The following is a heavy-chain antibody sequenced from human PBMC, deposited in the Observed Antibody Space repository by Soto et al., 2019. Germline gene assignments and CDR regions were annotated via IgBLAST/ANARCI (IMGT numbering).Heavy chain of an antibody. Sequence: GGSLRLSCAASGFTFSSYWMSWVRQAPGKGLEWVANIKQDGSEKYYVDSVKGRFTISRDNAKNSLYLQMNSLRAEDTAVYYCARDRVYYYDSSQFDYWGQGTLVTVSS. CDR3: ARDRVYYYDSSQFDY. D-gene: IGHD3-22*01. J-gene: IGHJ4*02. CDR2: IKQDGSEK. V-gene: IGHV3-7*05. CDR1: GFTFSSYW.